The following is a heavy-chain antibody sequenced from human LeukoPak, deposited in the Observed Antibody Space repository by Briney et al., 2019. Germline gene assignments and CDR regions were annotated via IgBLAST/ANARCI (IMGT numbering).Heavy chain of an antibody. CDR2: INPSGGST. CDR1: GYTFTSYY. V-gene: IGHV1-46*01. Sequence: ASVEVSCKPSGYTFTSYYMHWVRQAPGQGLEWMGIINPSGGSTSYAQKFQGRVTMTRDTSTSTVYMELSSLRSEDTAVYYCARGEDFWSGDIYYFDYWGQGILITVSS. D-gene: IGHD3-3*01. CDR3: ARGEDFWSGDIYYFDY. J-gene: IGHJ4*02.